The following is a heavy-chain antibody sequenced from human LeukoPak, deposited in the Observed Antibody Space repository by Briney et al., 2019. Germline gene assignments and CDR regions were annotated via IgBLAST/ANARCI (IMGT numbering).Heavy chain of an antibody. CDR2: ISRSGTTI. CDR3: ARESATGTTLDY. D-gene: IGHD1-1*01. Sequence: QPGGSLRLSCAASGFTFNNYEINWVRQAPGKGLEWVSYISRSGTTIYYADSVKGRFTISRDNAENSLYLQMNSLRAEDTAVYHCARESATGTTLDYWGQGTLVTVSS. CDR1: GFTFNNYE. V-gene: IGHV3-48*03. J-gene: IGHJ4*02.